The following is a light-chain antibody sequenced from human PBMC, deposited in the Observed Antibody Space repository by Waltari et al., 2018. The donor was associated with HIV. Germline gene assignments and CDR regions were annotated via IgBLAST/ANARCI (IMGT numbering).Light chain of an antibody. J-gene: IGLJ2*01. Sequence: QSALTQPASVSGSPGQSITISCTGDTNDIGISDLVSWYQKYPGQTPQLIIYGVNTRPSGISNRFSVSRSGNTASLTISALHGDDEADYYCSSYTDSDTLLFGGGTKLTVL. CDR2: GVN. V-gene: IGLV2-14*01. CDR3: SSYTDSDTLL. CDR1: TNDIGISDL.